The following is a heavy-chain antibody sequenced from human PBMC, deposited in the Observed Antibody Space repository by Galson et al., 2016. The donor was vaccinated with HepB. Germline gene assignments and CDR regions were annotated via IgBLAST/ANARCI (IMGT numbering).Heavy chain of an antibody. D-gene: IGHD2-2*01. J-gene: IGHJ4*02. Sequence: SLRLSCAVSGFIFSSYALTWVRQAPGKGPEWVSTLGAGGDIYYADSVKGRFTISRDNSRNTLYLQMNSLRADDTAVYYCAGVPSGKRLDYWGQGTLVTVSS. V-gene: IGHV3-23*01. CDR3: AGVPSGKRLDY. CDR2: LGAGGDI. CDR1: GFIFSSYA.